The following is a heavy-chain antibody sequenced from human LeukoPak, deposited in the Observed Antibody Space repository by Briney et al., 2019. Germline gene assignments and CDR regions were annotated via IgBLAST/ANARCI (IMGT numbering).Heavy chain of an antibody. CDR2: INPSSGGT. Sequence: ASVKVSCKASGYTFTGYYMHWVRQAPGQGLEWMGWINPSSGGTNYAQKFQGRVTMTRDTSISTAYMELSRLRSDDTAVYYCARDPGSGYSFLYYFDYWGQGTLVTVSS. CDR1: GYTFTGYY. V-gene: IGHV1-2*02. J-gene: IGHJ4*02. CDR3: ARDPGSGYSFLYYFDY. D-gene: IGHD5-18*01.